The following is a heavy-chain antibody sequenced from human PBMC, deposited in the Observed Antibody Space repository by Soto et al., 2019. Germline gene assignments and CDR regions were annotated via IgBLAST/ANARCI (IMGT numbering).Heavy chain of an antibody. CDR1: GFSFSNYN. D-gene: IGHD3-3*01. V-gene: IGHV3-48*02. J-gene: IGHJ4*02. Sequence: LRLSCAASGFSFSNYNMNWVRQAPGKGLEWVSYITDSSDTVHYADSVRGRFTISRDNAESSLYLQMNSLRDEDTAVYFCARDFGHGYYLDYWGRGTLVTVSS. CDR2: ITDSSDTV. CDR3: ARDFGHGYYLDY.